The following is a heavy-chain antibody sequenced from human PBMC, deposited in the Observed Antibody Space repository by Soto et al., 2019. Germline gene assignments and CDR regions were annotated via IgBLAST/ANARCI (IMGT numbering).Heavy chain of an antibody. CDR2: ISAYNGNT. CDR1: GYTFTSYG. D-gene: IGHD3-3*01. Sequence: GASVKVSCKASGYTFTSYGISWVRQAPGQGLEWMGWISAYNGNTNYARKLQGRVTMTTDTSTSTAYMELRSLRSDDTAVYYCARDPDYDFWSGSRDHYYYSYGMDGWGQGTTVTVSS. CDR3: ARDPDYDFWSGSRDHYYYSYGMDG. V-gene: IGHV1-18*01. J-gene: IGHJ6*02.